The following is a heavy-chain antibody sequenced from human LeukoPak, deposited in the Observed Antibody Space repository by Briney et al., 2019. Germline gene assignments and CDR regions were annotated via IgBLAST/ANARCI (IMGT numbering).Heavy chain of an antibody. V-gene: IGHV4-4*07. CDR3: ARVLEYQLLSPYYYMDV. J-gene: IGHJ6*03. Sequence: SETLSLTCTVSGGSISSYYWSWIRQPAGKGLEWIGRIYTSGSTNYNPSLKSRVTMPVDTSKNQFSLKLSSVTAADTAVYYCARVLEYQLLSPYYYMDVWGKGTTVTVSS. D-gene: IGHD2-2*01. CDR2: IYTSGST. CDR1: GGSISSYY.